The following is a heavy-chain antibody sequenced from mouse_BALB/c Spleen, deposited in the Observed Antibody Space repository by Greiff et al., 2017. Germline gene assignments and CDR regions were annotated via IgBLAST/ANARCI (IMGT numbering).Heavy chain of an antibody. CDR1: GDSITSGY. CDR3: ARSITTAPYYAMDY. CDR2: ISYSGST. Sequence: EAQLQESGPSLVKPSQTLSLTCSVTGDSITSGYWNWIRKFPGNKLEYMGYISYSGSTYYNPSLKSRISITRDTSKNQYYLQLNSVTTEDTATYYCARSITTAPYYAMDYWGQGTSVTVSS. D-gene: IGHD1-2*01. V-gene: IGHV3-8*02. J-gene: IGHJ4*01.